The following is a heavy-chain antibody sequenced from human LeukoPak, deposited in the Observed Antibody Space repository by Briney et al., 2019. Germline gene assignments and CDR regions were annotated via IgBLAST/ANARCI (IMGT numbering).Heavy chain of an antibody. J-gene: IGHJ4*02. V-gene: IGHV1-2*02. CDR2: INPADGGT. CDR1: GYTFTDYY. Sequence: VASVKVSCKASGYTFTDYYIHWVRQAPGQGLEWMGWINPADGGTKFAQNFQVRVTMTCDTSISTAYMELSSLRSDDTAVYYCAREKIGSGYDQDLDYWGQGTMVTVSS. D-gene: IGHD5-12*01. CDR3: AREKIGSGYDQDLDY.